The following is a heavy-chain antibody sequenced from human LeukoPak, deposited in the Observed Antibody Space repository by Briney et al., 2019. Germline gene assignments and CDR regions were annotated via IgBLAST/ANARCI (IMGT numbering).Heavy chain of an antibody. CDR2: IYSGGST. CDR1: GFTVSSNY. Sequence: PGGSLRLSCAASGFTVSSNYMSWVRQAPGKGLEWVSVIYSGGSTYYADSVKGRFTISSDNSKNTLYLQMNSLRAEDTAVYYCAREIYGSGSYYPFLDYWGQGTLVTVSS. CDR3: AREIYGSGSYYPFLDY. D-gene: IGHD3-10*01. J-gene: IGHJ4*02. V-gene: IGHV3-66*01.